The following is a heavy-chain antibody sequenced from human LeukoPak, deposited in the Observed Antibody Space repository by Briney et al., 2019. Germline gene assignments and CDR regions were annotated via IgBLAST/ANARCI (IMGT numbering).Heavy chain of an antibody. CDR3: ASLRILDDYGDYSY. D-gene: IGHD4-17*01. CDR1: GGSFSGNY. V-gene: IGHV4-34*01. Sequence: SETLSLTCAVYGGSFSGNYWSWNRQPPGKGLEWIGEINHSGSTNYNPSLKSRVTISVDTSKKQFSLKLSSVTAADTAVYYCASLRILDDYGDYSYWGQGTLVTVSS. J-gene: IGHJ4*02. CDR2: INHSGST.